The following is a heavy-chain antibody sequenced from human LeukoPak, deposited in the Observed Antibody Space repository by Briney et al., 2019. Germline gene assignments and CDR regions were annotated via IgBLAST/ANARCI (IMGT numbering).Heavy chain of an antibody. CDR2: TYHRSRWYN. Sequence: SQTLSLTCAIPGDSVSSNSATWNWIRASPSRGLEWLGRTYHRSRWYNDYAVSVKSRIIINPDTSKNQFSLQLNSVTPEDTAVYYCASTQSYFQYWGQGILVTVSS. CDR1: GDSVSSNSAT. J-gene: IGHJ4*02. D-gene: IGHD2-15*01. CDR3: ASTQSYFQY. V-gene: IGHV6-1*01.